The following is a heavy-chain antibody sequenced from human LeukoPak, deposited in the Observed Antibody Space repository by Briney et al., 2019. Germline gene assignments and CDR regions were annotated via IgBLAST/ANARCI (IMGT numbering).Heavy chain of an antibody. CDR2: MNPNSGET. CDR1: GYTFTSYD. Sequence: GASVKVSCKASGYTFTSYDINWVRQAIGQGLEWMGWMNPNSGETGYTQKFQGRVTITRNTSISTAYMELSSLRSEDTAVYYWASGIAAAWGAFDIWGQGTMVTVSS. D-gene: IGHD6-13*01. V-gene: IGHV1-8*03. J-gene: IGHJ3*02. CDR3: ASGIAAAWGAFDI.